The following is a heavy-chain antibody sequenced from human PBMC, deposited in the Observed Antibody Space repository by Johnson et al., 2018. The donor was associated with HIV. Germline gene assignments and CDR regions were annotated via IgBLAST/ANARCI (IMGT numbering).Heavy chain of an antibody. CDR1: GFTFSTFV. CDR3: AKDSRAYAFDI. J-gene: IGHJ3*02. V-gene: IGHV3-9*01. CDR2: ITWNSGSI. Sequence: EVQLVESGGGLVQPGGSLRLSCEASGFTFSTFVMHWVRQAPGKGPEWVSGITWNSGSIGYADSVKGRFTISRDNAKNSLYLQMKSLRPEDTALYYCAKDSRAYAFDIWGPGTMVIVSS.